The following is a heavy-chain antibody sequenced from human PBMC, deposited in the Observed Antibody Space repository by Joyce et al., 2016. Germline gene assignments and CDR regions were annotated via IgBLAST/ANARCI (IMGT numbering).Heavy chain of an antibody. Sequence: QLVESGGGVVKPGGSLRLCCEASGSTFSSSSMSWFRQAAGKGLELVAAISGTSYYIFHAETVRGRFTVSRDNAKKTLYLQMNSLRAEDSAVFYCARGGISYYDAMDVWGQGTTVTVSS. J-gene: IGHJ6*02. D-gene: IGHD3-16*01. CDR2: ISGTSYYI. CDR1: GSTFSSSS. CDR3: ARGGISYYDAMDV. V-gene: IGHV3-21*01.